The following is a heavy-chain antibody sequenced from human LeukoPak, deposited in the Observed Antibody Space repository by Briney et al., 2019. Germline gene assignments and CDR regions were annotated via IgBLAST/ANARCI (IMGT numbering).Heavy chain of an antibody. CDR2: IYYSGST. D-gene: IGHD6-13*01. Sequence: SETLSLTCTVSGGSIGCYYWSWIRQPPGKGLEWIGYIYYSGSTNYNPSLKSRVTISVDTSKNQFSLKLSSVTAADTAVYYCARERIDAAGRGSFDYWGQGTLVTVSS. J-gene: IGHJ4*02. V-gene: IGHV4-59*01. CDR3: ARERIDAAGRGSFDY. CDR1: GGSIGCYY.